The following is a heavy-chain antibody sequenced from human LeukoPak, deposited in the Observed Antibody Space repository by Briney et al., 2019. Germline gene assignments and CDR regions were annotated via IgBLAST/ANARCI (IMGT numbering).Heavy chain of an antibody. D-gene: IGHD2-2*01. CDR2: INPNSGGT. CDR1: GYTLTELS. CDR3: AREGYCSSIRCLDY. V-gene: IGHV1-2*02. J-gene: IGHJ4*02. Sequence: GASVKVSCRVSGYTLTELSMHWVRQAPGEGLEWMGWINPNSGGTNYAQKFQGRVTMTRDTSISTAYMELSRLRSDDTAVYYCAREGYCSSIRCLDYWGQGTLVTVSS.